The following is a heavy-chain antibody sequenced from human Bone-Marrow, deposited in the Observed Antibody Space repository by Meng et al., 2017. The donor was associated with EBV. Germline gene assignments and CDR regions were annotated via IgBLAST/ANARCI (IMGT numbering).Heavy chain of an antibody. V-gene: IGHV1-69*01. J-gene: IGHJ4*02. CDR1: GGTFRSDA. D-gene: IGHD3-10*01. Sequence: QVQVVAAGDEGKTPGSSVKVSCKTSGGTFRSDAISWVRQAPGQGLEWMGGLIPLSDAPHYAQKFQGRVTITADESTSTHYLDLSGLRAEDTAVYYCASESGRGFTPDYWGQGTLVTVSS. CDR3: ASESGRGFTPDY. CDR2: LIPLSDAP.